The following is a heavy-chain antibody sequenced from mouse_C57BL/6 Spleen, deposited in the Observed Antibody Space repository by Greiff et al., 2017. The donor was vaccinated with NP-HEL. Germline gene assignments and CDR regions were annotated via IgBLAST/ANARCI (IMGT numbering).Heavy chain of an antibody. CDR2: INPNNGGT. D-gene: IGHD2-1*01. J-gene: IGHJ3*01. Sequence: EVKLQESGPELVKPGASVKMSCKASGYTFTDYNMHWVKQSHGKSLEWIGYINPNNGGTSYNQKFKGKATLTVNKSSSTAYMELRSLTSEDSAVYYCAREDYGNSWFAYWGQGTLVTVSA. CDR3: AREDYGNSWFAY. CDR1: GYTFTDYN. V-gene: IGHV1-22*01.